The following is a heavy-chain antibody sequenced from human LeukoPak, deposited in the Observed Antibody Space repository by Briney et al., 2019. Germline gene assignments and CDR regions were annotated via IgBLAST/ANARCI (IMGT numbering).Heavy chain of an antibody. CDR3: AREAIFGVVNTFDY. CDR1: GGSISSSSYY. V-gene: IGHV4-39*07. D-gene: IGHD3-3*01. CDR2: IYYSGST. Sequence: PSETLPLTCTVSGGSISSSSYYWGWIRQPPGKGLEWIGSIYYSGSTYYNPSLKSRVTISVDTSKNQFSLKLSSVTAADTAVYYCAREAIFGVVNTFDYWGQGTLVTVSS. J-gene: IGHJ4*02.